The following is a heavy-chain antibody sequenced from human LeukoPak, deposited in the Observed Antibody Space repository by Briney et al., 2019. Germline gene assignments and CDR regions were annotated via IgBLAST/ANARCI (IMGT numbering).Heavy chain of an antibody. CDR2: IYHSGST. CDR3: ARDLHGGVGATGGDY. D-gene: IGHD1-26*01. Sequence: SETLSLTCAVSGGSISSSNWWSWVRQPPGKGLEWIGEIYHSGSTNYNPSLKSRVTISVDKSKNQFSLKLSSVTAADTAVYYCARDLHGGVGATGGDYWGQGTLVTVSS. J-gene: IGHJ4*02. CDR1: GGSISSSNW. V-gene: IGHV4-4*02.